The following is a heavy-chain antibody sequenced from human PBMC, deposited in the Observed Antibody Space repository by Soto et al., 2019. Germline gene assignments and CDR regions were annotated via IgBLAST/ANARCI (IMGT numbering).Heavy chain of an antibody. V-gene: IGHV1-8*01. D-gene: IGHD3-16*01. CDR1: GYTFTSYD. CDR3: AGGLGDWAGTESSQVWGTYYYYYMDV. J-gene: IGHJ6*03. Sequence: ASVKVSCKASGYTFTSYDINWVRQATGQGLEWMGWMNPNSGNTGYAQKFQGRVTMTRNTSIGTAYMELSSLRSEDTAVYYGAGGLGDWAGTESSQVWGTYYYYYMDVWGKGTTVTVSS. CDR2: MNPNSGNT.